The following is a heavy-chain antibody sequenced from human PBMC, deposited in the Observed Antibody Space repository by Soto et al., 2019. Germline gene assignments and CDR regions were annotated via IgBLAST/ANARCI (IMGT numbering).Heavy chain of an antibody. CDR3: ARDTDYGDYQDAFDI. CDR2: INPSGGST. J-gene: IGHJ3*02. CDR1: GYTFTSYY. Sequence: QVQLVQSGAEVKKPGASVKVSCKASGYTFTSYYMHWVRQAPGQGLEWMGIINPSGGSTSYAQKFQGRVTMTRDTSTSTVYMVLRWQRSEDTAVYYCARDTDYGDYQDAFDIWGQGTMVTVSS. V-gene: IGHV1-46*03. D-gene: IGHD4-17*01.